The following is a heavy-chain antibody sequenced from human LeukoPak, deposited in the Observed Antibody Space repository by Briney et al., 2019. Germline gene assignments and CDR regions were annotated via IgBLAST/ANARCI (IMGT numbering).Heavy chain of an antibody. CDR1: GFTFSSYA. Sequence: GGSLRLSCAASGFTFSSYAMSWVRQAPGKGLEWVSAISGSGGSTYYADSVKGRFTISRDNSKNTLYLQMNSLRAEDTAVYYCAKDQEYSGSYYDAFDIWGQGTMVTVSS. J-gene: IGHJ3*02. CDR2: ISGSGGST. CDR3: AKDQEYSGSYYDAFDI. V-gene: IGHV3-23*01. D-gene: IGHD1-26*01.